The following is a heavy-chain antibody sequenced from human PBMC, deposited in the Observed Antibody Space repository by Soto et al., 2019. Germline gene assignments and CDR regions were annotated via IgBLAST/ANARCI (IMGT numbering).Heavy chain of an antibody. J-gene: IGHJ5*02. Sequence: QVQLQESGPGLVKPSQTLSLTCTVSGGSISSGGYYWSWIRQHPGKGLEWIGYIYYSGSTYYNPSLKRRVTIAVDTSKNQFSLKLSSVTAADTAVYYCAGGRYSSSSNWFDPWGQGTLVTVSS. CDR3: AGGRYSSSSNWFDP. CDR1: GGSISSGGYY. D-gene: IGHD6-6*01. CDR2: IYYSGST. V-gene: IGHV4-31*03.